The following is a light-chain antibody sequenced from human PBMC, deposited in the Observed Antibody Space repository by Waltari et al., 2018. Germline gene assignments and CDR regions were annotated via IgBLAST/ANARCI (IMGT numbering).Light chain of an antibody. Sequence: QSVLTQPPSVSAAPGQKVTISCSGSRSNIGNDYVSWYQQLPGKAPKLLIYENNKPPSVIPDRFSGSKSCTSATLGITGLQTGDEAAYYCGTFDISLSPSCVFCGGTKLTVL. J-gene: IGLJ3*02. CDR3: GTFDISLSPSCV. CDR2: ENN. V-gene: IGLV1-51*01. CDR1: RSNIGNDY.